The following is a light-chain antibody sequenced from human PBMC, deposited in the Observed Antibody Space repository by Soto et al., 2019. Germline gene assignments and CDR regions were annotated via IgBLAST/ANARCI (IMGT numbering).Light chain of an antibody. CDR3: QQYDDLPIT. CDR1: HDITKC. Sequence: DIQKTQSPSSLSASVGDRVTITCQASHDITKCLNWCQHKPLKGPKLLXXXVXKLETGVPSRFSGSGSGTDFTFTISSLQPEDIATYFCQQYDDLPITFGQGTRLEIK. V-gene: IGKV1-33*01. CDR2: XVX. J-gene: IGKJ5*01.